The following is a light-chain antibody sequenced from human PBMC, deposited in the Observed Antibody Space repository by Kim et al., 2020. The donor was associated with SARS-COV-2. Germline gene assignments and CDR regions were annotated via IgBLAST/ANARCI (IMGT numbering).Light chain of an antibody. CDR2: AAS. CDR3: QQANSFPIT. CDR1: QGIGTW. J-gene: IGKJ5*01. Sequence: DIQMTQSPSYVSASVGDRVTITCRASQGIGTWLAWYQQQPGKAPKLLIYAASSLQSGVPSRFSGSGSGTDFTLTISSLQSEDFATYYCQQANSFPITFGQGTRLEIK. V-gene: IGKV1-12*01.